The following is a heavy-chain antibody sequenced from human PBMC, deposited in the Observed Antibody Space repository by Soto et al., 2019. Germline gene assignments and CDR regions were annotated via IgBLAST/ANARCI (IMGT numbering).Heavy chain of an antibody. Sequence: QLQLQESGPGLVKPSETLSLTCTVSGGSISSSSYYWGWIRQPPGKGLEWIGSIYYSGSTYYNPSLKSRVTRSVDTSKNQFSLKLSSVTAADTAVYYCARRGRYCISTSCNTFDYWGQGTLVTVSS. J-gene: IGHJ4*02. CDR1: GGSISSSSYY. V-gene: IGHV4-39*01. CDR3: ARRGRYCISTSCNTFDY. D-gene: IGHD2-2*01. CDR2: IYYSGST.